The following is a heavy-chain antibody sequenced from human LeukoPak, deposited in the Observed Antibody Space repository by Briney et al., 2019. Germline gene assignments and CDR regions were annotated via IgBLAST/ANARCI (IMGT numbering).Heavy chain of an antibody. J-gene: IGHJ5*02. CDR1: GYSFTSYW. Sequence: PGVSLKISCKGSGYSFTSYWIGWVRQMPGKGLEWMGIIYPGDSDTRYSPSFQGQVTISADKSISTAYLQWSSLKASDTPMYYCARHGRGSSWNLGPGVNWFDPWGQGTLVTVSS. CDR3: ARHGRGSSWNLGPGVNWFDP. D-gene: IGHD6-13*01. CDR2: IYPGDSDT. V-gene: IGHV5-51*01.